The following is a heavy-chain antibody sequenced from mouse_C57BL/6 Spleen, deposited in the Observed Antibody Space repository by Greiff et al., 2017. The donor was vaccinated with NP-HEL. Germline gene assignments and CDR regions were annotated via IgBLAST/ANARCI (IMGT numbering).Heavy chain of an antibody. Sequence: VQLKESGGGLVQPGGSLKLSCAASGFTFSDYGMAWVRQAPRKGPEWVAFISNLAYSIYYADTVTGRFTSSRENAKNTLYLEMSSLRSEDTAMYYCARYDEGYAMDYWGQGTSVTVSS. D-gene: IGHD2-12*01. CDR2: ISNLAYSI. CDR1: GFTFSDYG. V-gene: IGHV5-15*01. J-gene: IGHJ4*01. CDR3: ARYDEGYAMDY.